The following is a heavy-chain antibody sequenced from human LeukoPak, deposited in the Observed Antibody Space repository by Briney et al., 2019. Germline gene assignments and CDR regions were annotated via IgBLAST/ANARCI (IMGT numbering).Heavy chain of an antibody. CDR2: IYYSGST. J-gene: IGHJ4*02. CDR3: ARHYGN. V-gene: IGHV4-61*01. Sequence: SETLSLTCTVSGGSVSGDNYYWTWMRQPPGKELEWIGYIYYSGSTNYNPSLKSRVTISIDTSKNQFSLKLSSVTAADTAVYYCARHYGNWGQGTLVTVSS. D-gene: IGHD3-16*01. CDR1: GGSVSGDNYY.